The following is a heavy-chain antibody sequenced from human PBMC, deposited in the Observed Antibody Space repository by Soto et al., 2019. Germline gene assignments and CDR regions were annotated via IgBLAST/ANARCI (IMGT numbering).Heavy chain of an antibody. J-gene: IGHJ6*02. D-gene: IGHD3-16*01. CDR1: GYSFASYW. CDR2: IYPSDSDT. CDR3: ARTRLFTLGFSSTVMAF. Sequence: PGESLKISCKGSGYSFASYWIGWVRQMPGKDLEWMGIIYPSDSDTSYSPSFQGHVTISADKSLRTAYLQWTSLKASDTALYYCARTRLFTLGFSSTVMAFGGQGTTVTASS. V-gene: IGHV5-51*01.